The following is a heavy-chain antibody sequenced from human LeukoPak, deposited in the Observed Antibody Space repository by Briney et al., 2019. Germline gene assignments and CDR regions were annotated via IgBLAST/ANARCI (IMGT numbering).Heavy chain of an antibody. V-gene: IGHV5-51*01. Sequence: GESLKISCKGSGYSFTSYWIGWVRQMPGKGLEWMGIIYPGDSDPRNSPSLQGQVIISVDKSISTAYLQWSSLKASDTAMYYCARSSHYFYGSGPLHAYYFDYWGQGTLVTVSS. CDR2: IYPGDSDP. CDR1: GYSFTSYW. CDR3: ARSSHYFYGSGPLHAYYFDY. J-gene: IGHJ4*02. D-gene: IGHD3-10*01.